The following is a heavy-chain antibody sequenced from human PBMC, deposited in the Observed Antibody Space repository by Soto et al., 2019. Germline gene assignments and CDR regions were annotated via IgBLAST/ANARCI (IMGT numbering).Heavy chain of an antibody. CDR2: TYYRSTWYN. Sequence: QVQLQQSGPGLVKPSQTLSLTCAISGDSVSSNSAAWNWIRQSPSGGLEWLGRTYYRSTWYNDYASSVAGRITISPDTSKTQVALHLTSVTPDDTAVYYCVRQHSNSAYYGLDVWGQGTTVSVSS. D-gene: IGHD4-4*01. CDR3: VRQHSNSAYYGLDV. CDR1: GDSVSSNSAA. J-gene: IGHJ6*02. V-gene: IGHV6-1*01.